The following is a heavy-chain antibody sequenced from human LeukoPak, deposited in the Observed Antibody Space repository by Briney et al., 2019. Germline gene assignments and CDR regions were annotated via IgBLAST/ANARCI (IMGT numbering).Heavy chain of an antibody. CDR1: GYTFTSYD. CDR3: ARGVRRITMIVVVIKTGYYYYMDV. Sequence: SVKVSCKAFGYTFTSYDINWVRQATGQGLEWMGWMNPNSGNTGYAQKFQGRVTMTRNTSISTAYMELSSLRSEDTAVYYCARGVRRITMIVVVIKTGYYYYMDVWGKGTTVTVSS. V-gene: IGHV1-8*01. J-gene: IGHJ6*03. CDR2: MNPNSGNT. D-gene: IGHD3-22*01.